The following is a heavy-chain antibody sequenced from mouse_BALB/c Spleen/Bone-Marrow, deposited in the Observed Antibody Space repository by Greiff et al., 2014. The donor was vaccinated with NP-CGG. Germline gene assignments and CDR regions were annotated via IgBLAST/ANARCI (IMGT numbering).Heavy chain of an antibody. CDR1: GFIFSDYY. CDR2: ISDGVSYT. J-gene: IGHJ4*01. Sequence: EVNLVESGGGLVKPGGSLKLSCAASGFIFSDYYMYWVRQTPEKRLEWVATISDGVSYTSYPDSVKGRFTVSRDNAKNNLYLQMSSLKSEDTAFYYCARTYRPYALDYWGQGSSVTVSS. V-gene: IGHV5-4*02. CDR3: ARTYRPYALDY. D-gene: IGHD2-14*01.